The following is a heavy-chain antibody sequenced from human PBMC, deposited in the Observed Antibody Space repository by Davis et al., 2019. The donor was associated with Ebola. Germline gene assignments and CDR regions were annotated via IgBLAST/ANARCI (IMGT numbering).Heavy chain of an antibody. CDR3: ARDLGYHANYLAAY. Sequence: ASVQVSCKASGYTFAGYCLHWVRQAPRQGLEWMGWINPYSGGTVYAPKFQDRVTMTSDTSITTAYMELNSLDSDDTAVYYCARDLGYHANYLAAYWGQGTLVTVSS. D-gene: IGHD4/OR15-4a*01. V-gene: IGHV1-2*02. J-gene: IGHJ4*02. CDR1: GYTFAGYC. CDR2: INPYSGGT.